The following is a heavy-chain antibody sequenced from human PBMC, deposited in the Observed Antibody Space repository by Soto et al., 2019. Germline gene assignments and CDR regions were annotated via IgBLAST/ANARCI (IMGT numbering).Heavy chain of an antibody. CDR1: GFTFSNAW. Sequence: EVQLVESGGGVVKPGGSLRLSCAASGFTFSNAWMNWVRQAPGKGLEWVGRIKSNTDGGTTDYAAPVKGRFNISSDDSNSTLYLQMDSHNTDATAVYYSNTFYLYDSSGYYLFDYWGQGALVTVST. CDR3: NTFYLYDSSGYYLFDY. D-gene: IGHD3-22*01. V-gene: IGHV3-15*07. CDR2: IKSNTDGGTT. J-gene: IGHJ4*02.